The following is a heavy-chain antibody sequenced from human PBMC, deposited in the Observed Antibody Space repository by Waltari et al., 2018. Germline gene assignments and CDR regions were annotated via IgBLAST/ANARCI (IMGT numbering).Heavy chain of an antibody. J-gene: IGHJ4*02. V-gene: IGHV4-39*01. D-gene: IGHD3-22*01. CDR1: GGSIRRSGYY. CDR2: IYDSWNT. CDR3: ARQSYYDESGHD. Sequence: QLELQESGPGLVKPSETLSLTCSVSGGSIRRSGYYWVWIRQPPGKGLAWIGSIYDSWNTYYNPALNSRVTISVDTSKNQFSLKLTSVTAADTAMYFCARQSYYDESGHDWGQGTLVTVSS.